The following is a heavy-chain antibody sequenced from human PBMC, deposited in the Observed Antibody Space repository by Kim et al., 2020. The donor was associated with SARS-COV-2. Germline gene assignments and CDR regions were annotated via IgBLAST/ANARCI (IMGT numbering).Heavy chain of an antibody. J-gene: IGHJ4*02. D-gene: IGHD3-10*01. CDR2: IYAGSGGT. V-gene: IGHV1-3*01. Sequence: ASVKVSCKASGYTFTDYTLQWVRQAPGQRPEWMGWIYAGSGGTKYSQKFQDRVTITTDTSASTAYMDLTSLRSEDTAVYYCVRGLQGFDYWGQGTRVTVSS. CDR3: VRGLQGFDY. CDR1: GYTFTDYT.